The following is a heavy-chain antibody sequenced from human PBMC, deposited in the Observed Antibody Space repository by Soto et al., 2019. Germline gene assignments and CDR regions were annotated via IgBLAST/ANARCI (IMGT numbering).Heavy chain of an antibody. J-gene: IGHJ4*02. V-gene: IGHV3-30*03. D-gene: IGHD1-26*01. Sequence: QVQLVESGGGVVQPGRSLRLSCAASGFTFSQYGIHWVRQAPGKGLEWLAVISYDGSNKHYADSVKGRFTVSRDNSKNTLYLQMNSLRAEYTAVYFCARYSGKYQGPIDYWGQGTLVTVSS. CDR1: GFTFSQYG. CDR3: ARYSGKYQGPIDY. CDR2: ISYDGSNK.